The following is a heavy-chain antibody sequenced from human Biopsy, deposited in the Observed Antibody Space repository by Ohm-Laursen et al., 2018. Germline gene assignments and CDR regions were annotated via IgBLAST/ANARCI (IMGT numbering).Heavy chain of an antibody. V-gene: IGHV3-48*03. Sequence: SLRLSCAASGFTFSAYEMNWVRQAPGKGLEWVSHIGSSGSTIYYADSVKGRFTISRDNAKNSLYLQMSSLRAEDTAVYYCARSYFWGSYRSPYFDSWGQGTLVAVSS. D-gene: IGHD3-16*02. CDR2: IGSSGSTI. CDR1: GFTFSAYE. CDR3: ARSYFWGSYRSPYFDS. J-gene: IGHJ4*02.